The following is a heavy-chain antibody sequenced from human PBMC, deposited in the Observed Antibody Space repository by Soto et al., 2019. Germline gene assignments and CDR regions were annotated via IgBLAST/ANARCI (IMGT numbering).Heavy chain of an antibody. D-gene: IGHD3-22*01. CDR1: GYTFTSYG. Sequence: ASVKVSCKASGYTFTSYGISWVRQAPGQGLEWMGWISAYNGNTNYAQKLQGRVTMTTDTSTSTAYMELRSLRSDDTAVYYCASNLYYYDSSGYYSSNPLGYWGQGTLVTVSS. V-gene: IGHV1-18*01. CDR3: ASNLYYYDSSGYYSSNPLGY. CDR2: ISAYNGNT. J-gene: IGHJ4*02.